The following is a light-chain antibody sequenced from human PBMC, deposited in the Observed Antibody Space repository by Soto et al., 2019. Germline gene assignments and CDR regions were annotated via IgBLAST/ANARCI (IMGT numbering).Light chain of an antibody. CDR3: QHYNYYQYT. Sequence: DIEMMQSPSTLSASVGDRVTITCRASQSITTWLAWYQQKPAKAPKLLIYKATTVQTAVPSWFGGRGSGTDLSRTISSLQPEDFAIYYCQHYNYYQYTFGQGTKLEIK. J-gene: IGKJ2*01. V-gene: IGKV1-5*03. CDR1: QSITTW. CDR2: KAT.